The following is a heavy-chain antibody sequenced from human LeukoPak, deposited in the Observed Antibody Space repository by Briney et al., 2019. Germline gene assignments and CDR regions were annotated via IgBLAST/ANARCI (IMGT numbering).Heavy chain of an antibody. CDR2: IYYSGST. J-gene: IGHJ3*02. CDR1: GGSISSYY. Sequence: SETLSLTCTVSGGSISSYYWSWIRQPPGKGLEWIGYIYYSGSTDYNPSLKSRLTLSVDSSKNQFSLTLSSVTAADTAVYYCATGSGSRTDAFDIWGQGTKVTVSS. CDR3: ATGSGSRTDAFDI. V-gene: IGHV4-59*01. D-gene: IGHD3-10*01.